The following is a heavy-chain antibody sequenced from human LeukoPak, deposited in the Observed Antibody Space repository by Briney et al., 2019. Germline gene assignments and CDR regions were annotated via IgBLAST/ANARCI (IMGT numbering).Heavy chain of an antibody. Sequence: SVKVSCKASGGTFSSNAINWVRQAPGQGLERMGRIIPIFGTANYAQKFQGRVTITTDESTSTAYMELSSLRSEDTAVYYCAREGHSGWDFPIWGQGTMVTVSS. V-gene: IGHV1-69*05. CDR3: AREGHSGWDFPI. CDR2: IIPIFGTA. J-gene: IGHJ3*02. D-gene: IGHD6-19*01. CDR1: GGTFSSNA.